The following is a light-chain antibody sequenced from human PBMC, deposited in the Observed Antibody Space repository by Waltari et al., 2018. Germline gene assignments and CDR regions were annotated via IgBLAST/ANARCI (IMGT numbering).Light chain of an antibody. CDR2: EVS. V-gene: IGLV2-14*01. Sequence: QSALTQPASVSGSPGQSITISCTGTSSDVGGYNFVSWYQQHPGKAPKFMIYEVSNRPSGVSNRFSGSKSDNTASLTISGLQAEDEADYYCSSYTSTNTLVFGGGTKLTVL. J-gene: IGLJ3*02. CDR1: SSDVGGYNF. CDR3: SSYTSTNTLV.